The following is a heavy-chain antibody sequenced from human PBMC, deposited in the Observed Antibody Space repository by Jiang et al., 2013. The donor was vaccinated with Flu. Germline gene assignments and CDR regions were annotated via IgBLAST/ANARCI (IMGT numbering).Heavy chain of an antibody. CDR2: ISAYNGNT. D-gene: IGHD6-13*01. Sequence: SGAEVKKPGASVKVSCKASGYTFTNYGITWVRQAPGQGLEWMGWISAYNGNTNYAQKLQGRVTMIADTSTTTAYMELRSLKSDDTAVYYCARDTAGTENYYYNMDVWAKAPRSPSP. CDR3: ARDTAGTENYYYNMDV. CDR1: GYTFTNYG. V-gene: IGHV1-18*01. J-gene: IGHJ6*02.